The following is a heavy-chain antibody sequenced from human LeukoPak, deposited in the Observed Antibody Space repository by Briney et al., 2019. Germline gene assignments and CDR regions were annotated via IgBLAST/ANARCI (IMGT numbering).Heavy chain of an antibody. Sequence: SETLSLTCTVSGGSISSYYWSWIRQPAGEGLEWIGRIYTSGNTNYNPSLKSRVTMSVDTSKNQFSLKLSSVTAADTAVYYCARVILAAAGEDAFDIWGQGTMVSVSS. CDR2: IYTSGNT. CDR3: ARVILAAAGEDAFDI. CDR1: GGSISSYY. J-gene: IGHJ3*02. V-gene: IGHV4-4*07. D-gene: IGHD6-13*01.